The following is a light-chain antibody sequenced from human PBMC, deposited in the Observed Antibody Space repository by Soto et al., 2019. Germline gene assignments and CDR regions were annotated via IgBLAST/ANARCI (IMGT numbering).Light chain of an antibody. J-gene: IGKJ5*01. V-gene: IGKV4-1*01. CDR1: QSVLSNSDNKNY. Sequence: VMTQSPDSLAVALGERATINCRSSQSVLSNSDNKNYLAWFQQKPGQPPKLLFYWASTRESGVPDRFSGSGSATDFTLTISSLQAEDVAVYYCQQYHSDPITFGQGTRLEIK. CDR2: WAS. CDR3: QQYHSDPIT.